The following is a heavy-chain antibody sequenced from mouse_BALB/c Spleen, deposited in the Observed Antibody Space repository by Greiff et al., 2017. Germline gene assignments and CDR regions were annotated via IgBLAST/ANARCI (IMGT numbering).Heavy chain of an antibody. J-gene: IGHJ1*01. Sequence: VQLQQSGPELVKPGASVKISCKASGYSFTSYYIHWVKQRPGQGLEWIGWIFPGSGNTKYNEKFKGKATLTADTSSSTAYMQLSSLTSEDSAVYFCARRSYGSSYWYFDVWGAGTTVTVSS. CDR1: GYSFTSYY. CDR3: ARRSYGSSYWYFDV. V-gene: IGHV1-66*01. D-gene: IGHD1-1*01. CDR2: IFPGSGNT.